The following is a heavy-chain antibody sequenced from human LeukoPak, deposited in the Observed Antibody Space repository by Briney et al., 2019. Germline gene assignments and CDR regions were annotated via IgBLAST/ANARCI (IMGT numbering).Heavy chain of an antibody. CDR2: MDPNSGGT. CDR3: ARDKLGLGELSLYDQ. V-gene: IGHV1-2*02. D-gene: IGHD3-16*02. CDR1: GYTLTGYY. J-gene: IGHJ5*02. Sequence: ASVKVSCKASGYTLTGYYMHWVRQAPGQGLEWMGWMDPNSGGTKYAQKFQGRVTMTRDTSISTAYMELSRLRSDDTAMYYCARDKLGLGELSLYDQWGQGTLVTVFS.